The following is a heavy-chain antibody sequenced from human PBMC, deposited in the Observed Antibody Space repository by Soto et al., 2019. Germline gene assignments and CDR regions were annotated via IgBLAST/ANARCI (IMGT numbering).Heavy chain of an antibody. CDR3: ARARGSYSSHWYPGDH. J-gene: IGHJ4*02. CDR1: GFAFSTYA. V-gene: IGHV3-30*04. CDR2: IWYDGSNK. Sequence: QVQLVESGGGVVQPGRSLRLSCAVSGFAFSTYAMHWVRQAPGKGLEWVAVIWYDGSNKYYADSVKGRFTVSRDDSKNTRVVQMNSLRVEDTAVYYCARARGSYSSHWYPGDHWGQGTLVTVSS. D-gene: IGHD6-13*01.